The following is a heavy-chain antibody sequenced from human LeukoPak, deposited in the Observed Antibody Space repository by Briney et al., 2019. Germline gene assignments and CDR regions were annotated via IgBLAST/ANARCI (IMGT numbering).Heavy chain of an antibody. D-gene: IGHD5-12*01. Sequence: RSGGSLRLSCAASGFTFHDYDMTWVRQAPGKGLEWVSGINWNGGSTGYADSVKGRFTISRDNAKNSLYLQMNSLRAEDTALYYCARAQRYSGYDFGLVGSFFDYWGQGTLVTVSS. CDR2: INWNGGST. J-gene: IGHJ4*02. CDR1: GFTFHDYD. CDR3: ARAQRYSGYDFGLVGSFFDY. V-gene: IGHV3-20*04.